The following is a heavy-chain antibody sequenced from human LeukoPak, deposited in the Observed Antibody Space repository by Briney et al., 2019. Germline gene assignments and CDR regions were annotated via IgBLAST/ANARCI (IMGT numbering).Heavy chain of an antibody. CDR1: GFILSTSE. Sequence: GGSLRLSCVASGFILSTSEMSWVRQAPGKGLEWVSAISGSGGSTYYADSVKGRFTISRDKSKNTLYLQMNSLRAEDTAVYYCARPYYDILTGYYAYWGQGTLVTVSS. J-gene: IGHJ4*02. CDR2: ISGSGGST. CDR3: ARPYYDILTGYYAY. V-gene: IGHV3-23*01. D-gene: IGHD3-9*01.